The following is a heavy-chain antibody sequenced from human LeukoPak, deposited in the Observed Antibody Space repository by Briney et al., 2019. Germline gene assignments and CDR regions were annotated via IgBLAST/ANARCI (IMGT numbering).Heavy chain of an antibody. CDR1: GFSFSSYG. CDR2: ISYDGSNK. CDR3: AKEPNSSGWYYFDY. Sequence: GGTLRLSCAASGFSFSSYGMHWVRQAPGKGLEWVAVISYDGSNKYYADSVKGRFTISRDNSKNTLYLQNSLRAEDTAVYYCAKEPNSSGWYYFDYWGQGTLVTVSS. D-gene: IGHD6-19*01. V-gene: IGHV3-30*18. J-gene: IGHJ4*02.